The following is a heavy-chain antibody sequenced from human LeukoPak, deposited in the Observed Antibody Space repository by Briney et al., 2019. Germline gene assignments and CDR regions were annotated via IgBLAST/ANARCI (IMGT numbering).Heavy chain of an antibody. D-gene: IGHD3-22*01. CDR1: GGTFSSYA. CDR3: ARTPYDSSGYYYYRWFDP. V-gene: IGHV1-69*01. Sequence: GASVKVSCKASGGTFSSYAISWVRQAPGQGLEWMGGIILIFGTANYAQKFQGRVTITADESTSTAYMELSSLRSEDTAVYYCARTPYDSSGYYYYRWFDPWGQGTLVTVSS. J-gene: IGHJ5*02. CDR2: IILIFGTA.